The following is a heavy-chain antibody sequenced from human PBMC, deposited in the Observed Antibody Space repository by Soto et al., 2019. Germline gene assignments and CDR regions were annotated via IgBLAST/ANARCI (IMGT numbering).Heavy chain of an antibody. J-gene: IGHJ6*02. D-gene: IGHD3-3*01. V-gene: IGHV1-69*13. CDR2: IIPIFGTA. CDR3: ARSSKQIFGVVTGPYYYYYGMDV. Sequence: GXSVKLSCEASGGAFSSYAISWVRQAPVQGLEWMGGIIPIFGTANYAQKFQGRVTITADESTSTAYMELSSLRSEDTAVYYCARSSKQIFGVVTGPYYYYYGMDVWGQGTTVTVSS. CDR1: GGAFSSYA.